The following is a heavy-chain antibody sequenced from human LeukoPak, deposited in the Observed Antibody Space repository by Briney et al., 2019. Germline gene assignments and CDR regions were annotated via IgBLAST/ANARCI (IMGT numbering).Heavy chain of an antibody. CDR2: ISAYNGNT. CDR1: GYTFTSYG. CDR3: ARVPHSGVQRLGYCSSGSCPDFDY. V-gene: IGHV1-18*01. Sequence: GASVKVSCKASGYTFTSYGISWVRQAPGQGLEWMGWISAYNGNTIYAQRLQGRVTMTTDTSTSTAYMELRSLRSDDTAVYYCARVPHSGVQRLGYCSSGSCPDFDYWGQGTLVTVSS. D-gene: IGHD2-15*01. J-gene: IGHJ4*02.